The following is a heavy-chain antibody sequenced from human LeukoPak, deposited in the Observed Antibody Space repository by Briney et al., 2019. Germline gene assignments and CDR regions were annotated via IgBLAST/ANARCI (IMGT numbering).Heavy chain of an antibody. CDR3: ARQWELPNWFDP. CDR1: GGSISSYY. CDR2: IYYSGST. J-gene: IGHJ5*02. V-gene: IGHV4-59*01. D-gene: IGHD1-26*01. Sequence: SETLSLTCTVSGGSISSYYWSWIRQPPGKGLEWIGYIYYSGSTNYNPSLKSRVTISVDTSKNQFSLKLSSVTAADTAVYYCARQWELPNWFDPWGRGTLVTVSS.